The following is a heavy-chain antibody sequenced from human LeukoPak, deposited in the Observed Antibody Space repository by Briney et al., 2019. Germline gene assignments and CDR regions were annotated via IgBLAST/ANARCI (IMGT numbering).Heavy chain of an antibody. J-gene: IGHJ4*02. CDR2: ISSSGSTI. Sequence: GGSLRLSCAASGFTFSSYEMNWVRQAPGKGLEWVSYISSSGSTIYYADSVKGRFTISRDNSKNTLYLQMNSLRAEDTAVYYRARDYGPIDYWGQGTLVTVSS. V-gene: IGHV3-48*03. CDR3: ARDYGPIDY. D-gene: IGHD4-17*01. CDR1: GFTFSSYE.